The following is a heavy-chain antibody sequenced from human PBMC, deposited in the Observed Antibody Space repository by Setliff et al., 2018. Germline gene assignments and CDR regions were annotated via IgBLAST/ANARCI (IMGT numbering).Heavy chain of an antibody. V-gene: IGHV4-31*03. CDR1: GVSIRSTTSY. CDR2: IFYSGNT. D-gene: IGHD2-2*03. CDR3: ARAVGYCSSTNCYGSGDWFDP. J-gene: IGHJ5*02. Sequence: SETLSLTCIVSGVSIRSTTSYWSWIRHLPGKDLEWIGYIFYSGNTYYNPSLQSRITISVDMSKNLFSLKLSSVTAADTAVYHCARAVGYCSSTNCYGSGDWFDPWGQGTLVTVSS.